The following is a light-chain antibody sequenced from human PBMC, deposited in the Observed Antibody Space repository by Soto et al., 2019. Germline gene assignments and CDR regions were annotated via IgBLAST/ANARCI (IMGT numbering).Light chain of an antibody. J-gene: IGKJ4*01. V-gene: IGKV3-15*01. Sequence: IVMTQSPATLSVSPGEGVTLSCRASQSVSHKLAWYQQRPGQGPRLLIFDASTRAPGLPDRSRGSGSGSDFTPTIPSLQSADSAVYFCPQDDNWPPIAFGGGSKLEIK. CDR2: DAS. CDR1: QSVSHK. CDR3: PQDDNWPPIA.